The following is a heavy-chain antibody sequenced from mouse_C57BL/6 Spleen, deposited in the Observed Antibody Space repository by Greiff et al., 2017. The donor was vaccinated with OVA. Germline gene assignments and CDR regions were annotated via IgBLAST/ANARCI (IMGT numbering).Heavy chain of an antibody. CDR2: INPGCGGT. CDR3: ARWDAYSTAQDY. V-gene: IGHV1-54*01. J-gene: IGHJ2*01. CDR1: GYAFTNYL. D-gene: IGHD3-2*02. Sequence: QVQLKESGAELVRPGNSVKVSCKASGYAFTNYLIEWVKQRPGQGLEWIGVINPGCGGTNYKEKLKGNVTLTADKSSSTAYMQLSSLTSEDSAVYICARWDAYSTAQDYWGQGITLTVSS.